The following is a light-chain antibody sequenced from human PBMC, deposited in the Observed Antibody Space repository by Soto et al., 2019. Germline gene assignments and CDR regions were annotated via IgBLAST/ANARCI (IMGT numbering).Light chain of an antibody. CDR2: GAS. J-gene: IGKJ1*01. CDR3: QQYGSSSWT. V-gene: IGKV3-15*01. CDR1: QSVGSS. Sequence: EIVMTQSPATLSVSPGERATLSCRASQSVGSSLAWYQQKPGQAPRLLIYGASTRATGIPARFSGSGSGTEFTLTISRLEPEDFAVYYCQQYGSSSWTFGQGTKVDIK.